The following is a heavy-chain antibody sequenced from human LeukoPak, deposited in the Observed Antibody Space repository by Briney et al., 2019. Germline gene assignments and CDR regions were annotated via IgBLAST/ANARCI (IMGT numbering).Heavy chain of an antibody. V-gene: IGHV1-46*01. CDR1: GYTFTSYY. J-gene: IGHJ6*03. D-gene: IGHD2-21*01. CDR2: INPSGGST. CDR3: ARDRDGLWWGIAYYMDV. Sequence: ASVKVSCKASGYTFTSYYIHWVRQAPGQGLEWMGIINPSGGSTSYAQKFQGRVTMTRDMSTSTVYMEVRSLRSEDTAVYYCARDRDGLWWGIAYYMDVWGKGTTVTVSS.